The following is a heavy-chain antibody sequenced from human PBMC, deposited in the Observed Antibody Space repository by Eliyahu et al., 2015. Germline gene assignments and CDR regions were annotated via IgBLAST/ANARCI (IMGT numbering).Heavy chain of an antibody. CDR1: GFTFSXSE. V-gene: IGHV3-48*03. CDR3: ARASWDYTSTWYSFLSYIDY. D-gene: IGHD6-13*01. CDR2: IDPSRSNI. Sequence: EVQLMESGGAFTQPGGSLRLSCAASGFTFSXSEMNWVRQAPGKGLEWISYIDPSRSNIFYADSVKGRFTISRDNAKNSLYLQMNSLTAEDTAVYYCARASWDYTSTWYSFLSYIDYWGQGTVVTVSS. J-gene: IGHJ4*02.